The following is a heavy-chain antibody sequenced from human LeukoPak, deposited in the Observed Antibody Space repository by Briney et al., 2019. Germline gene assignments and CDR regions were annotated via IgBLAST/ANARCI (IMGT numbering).Heavy chain of an antibody. V-gene: IGHV3-23*01. Sequence: GGSLRLSCAASGFTFSSYAMSWVRQAPGKGLEWVSAINGSGGSTYHTDSVKGRFTISRGNSKNTLYLQMNSLRAEDTAVYYCAKRMWAAAAGDYVDYWGQGTLVTVSS. CDR3: AKRMWAAAAGDYVDY. D-gene: IGHD6-13*01. CDR2: INGSGGST. CDR1: GFTFSSYA. J-gene: IGHJ4*02.